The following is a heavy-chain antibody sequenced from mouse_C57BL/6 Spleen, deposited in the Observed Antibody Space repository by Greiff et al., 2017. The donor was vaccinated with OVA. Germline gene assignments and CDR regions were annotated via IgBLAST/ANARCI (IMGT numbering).Heavy chain of an antibody. J-gene: IGHJ2*01. D-gene: IGHD2-4*01. CDR2: IDPADSYT. Sequence: QVQLQQPGAELVKPGASVKLSCKASGYTFTSYWMQWVKQRPGQGLEWIGEIDPADSYTNYNQKFKGKATLTVDTSSSTAYMQLSSLTSEDSAVYYCARGITVFDYWGQGTTLTVSS. CDR3: ARGITVFDY. CDR1: GYTFTSYW. V-gene: IGHV1-50*01.